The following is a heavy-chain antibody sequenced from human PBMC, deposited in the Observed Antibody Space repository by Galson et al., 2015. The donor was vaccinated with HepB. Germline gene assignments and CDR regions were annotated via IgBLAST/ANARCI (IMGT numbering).Heavy chain of an antibody. CDR3: AKGIWGFAMFDALDI. V-gene: IGHV3-23*01. CDR2: VSGSGVNT. CDR1: GLTYSDSS. D-gene: IGHD3-16*01. Sequence: SLRLSCAASGLTYSDSSMTWVRQAPGQGLEWVSVVSGSGVNTFYADSVKGRVTVSRDTSKNISYLQMNSLRADDTALYYCAKGIWGFAMFDALDIWGQGTMVTVSS. J-gene: IGHJ3*02.